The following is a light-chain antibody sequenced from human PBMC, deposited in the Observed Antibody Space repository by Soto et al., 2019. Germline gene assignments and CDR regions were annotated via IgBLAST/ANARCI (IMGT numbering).Light chain of an antibody. CDR2: GAS. CDR1: QSVSSSY. V-gene: IGKV3-20*01. Sequence: EIVLAQSPGTLSLSPGERATLSCRASQSVSSSYLAWYQQKPGQAPRLLIYGASSRATGIPDRFSGSGSGTDFTHTISRLEPGDFAVYYCQHYASSPSWTFGQGTKVEIK. J-gene: IGKJ1*01. CDR3: QHYASSPSWT.